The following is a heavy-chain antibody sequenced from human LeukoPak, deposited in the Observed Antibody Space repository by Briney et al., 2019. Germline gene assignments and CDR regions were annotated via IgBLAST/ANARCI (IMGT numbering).Heavy chain of an antibody. J-gene: IGHJ3*02. CDR1: GGSISSSSYY. CDR2: IYYSGST. D-gene: IGHD7-27*01. CDR3: ARHVRTGDSRQEGAFDI. Sequence: SETLSLTCTVSGGSISSSSYYWGWIRQPPGKGLEWIGSIYYSGSTYYNPSLKSRVTISVDTSKHQFSLKLSSVTAADTAVYYCARHVRTGDSRQEGAFDIWGQGTMVTVSS. V-gene: IGHV4-39*01.